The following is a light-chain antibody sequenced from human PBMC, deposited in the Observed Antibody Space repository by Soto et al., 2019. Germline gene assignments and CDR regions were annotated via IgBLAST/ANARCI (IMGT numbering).Light chain of an antibody. Sequence: DIVMTQSTLSLPVTPGEPASISCRSSQSLLHSNGYNYLDWYLQKPGQSPQLLIYLGSNRASGVPDRFSGSGSGTDFTLKISRVEAEDVGVYYCMQALQTQLTFGGGTKVEIK. V-gene: IGKV2-28*01. CDR3: MQALQTQLT. CDR2: LGS. CDR1: QSLLHSNGYNY. J-gene: IGKJ4*01.